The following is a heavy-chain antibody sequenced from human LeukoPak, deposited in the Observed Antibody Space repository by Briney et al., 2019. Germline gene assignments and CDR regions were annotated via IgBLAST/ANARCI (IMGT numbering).Heavy chain of an antibody. D-gene: IGHD7-27*01. CDR3: ARGPPNWGYDY. CDR2: MSPNSGDT. Sequence: PRASVTVSCKASGYTFTSYDFNWVRQAAGQRPEWMGWMSPNSGDTGYAQKFQDRVTMTRNTSISTAYMELSSLRSDDTAVYYCARGPPNWGYDYWGPGTLVTVPS. J-gene: IGHJ4*02. CDR1: GYTFTSYD. V-gene: IGHV1-8*01.